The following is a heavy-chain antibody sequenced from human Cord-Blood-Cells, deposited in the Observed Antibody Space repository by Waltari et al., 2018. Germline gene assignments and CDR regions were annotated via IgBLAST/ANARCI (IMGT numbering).Heavy chain of an antibody. V-gene: IGHV1-24*01. CDR2: FDPEDGET. CDR1: GYTLTELS. CDR3: ATICSSTSCYERGYWYFDL. D-gene: IGHD2-2*01. Sequence: QVQLVQSGAEVKKPGASVKVSCKVSGYTLTELSMHWVRQAPGTALEWMGGFDPEDGETIYAQKFQGRVTMTEDTSTDTAYMELSSLRSEDTAVYYCATICSSTSCYERGYWYFDLWGRGTLVTVSS. J-gene: IGHJ2*01.